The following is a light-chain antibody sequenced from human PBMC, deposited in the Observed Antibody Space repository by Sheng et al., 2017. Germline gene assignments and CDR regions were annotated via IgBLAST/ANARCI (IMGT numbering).Light chain of an antibody. Sequence: QSVLTQPPSAYGTPGQRVTISCSGSTSNIGSGYVYWYQQVPGMTPKLLIYRNNQRPSGVPERFSGSKSGTSASLAISGLRSEDEANYYCSAWDDSLSGRVFGGGTKADRP. V-gene: IGLV1-47*01. CDR2: RNN. J-gene: IGLJ3*02. CDR3: SAWDDSLSGRV. CDR1: TSNIGSGY.